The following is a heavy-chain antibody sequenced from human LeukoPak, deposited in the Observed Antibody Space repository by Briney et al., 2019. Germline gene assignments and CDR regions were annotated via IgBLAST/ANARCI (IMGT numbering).Heavy chain of an antibody. V-gene: IGHV3-30*03. CDR2: IANDGRDK. CDR1: GFTFSNYP. Sequence: GGSLRLSCAASGFTFSNYPMHWVRQAPGKGLEWVVVIANDGRDKHYGESVKGRFTISRDNSKNTLYLQMNSLRAEDTAVYYCARMPSVEMATITRHAFDYWGQGTLVTVSS. CDR3: ARMPSVEMATITRHAFDY. J-gene: IGHJ4*02. D-gene: IGHD5-24*01.